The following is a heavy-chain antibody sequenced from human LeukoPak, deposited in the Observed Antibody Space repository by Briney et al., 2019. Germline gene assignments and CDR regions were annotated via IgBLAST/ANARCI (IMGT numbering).Heavy chain of an antibody. D-gene: IGHD3-22*01. V-gene: IGHV3-30*18. CDR3: AKDPTMIVVVPTLGHAFDI. Sequence: PGGSLRLSCAASGFTFSSYGMHWVRQAPGKGLEWVAVISYDGSNKYYADSMKGRFTISRDNSKNTLYLQMNSLRAEDTAVYYCAKDPTMIVVVPTLGHAFDIGGQGTMVTVSS. CDR2: ISYDGSNK. J-gene: IGHJ3*02. CDR1: GFTFSSYG.